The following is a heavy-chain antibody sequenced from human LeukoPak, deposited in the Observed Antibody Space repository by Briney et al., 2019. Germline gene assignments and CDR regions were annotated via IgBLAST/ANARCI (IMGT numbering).Heavy chain of an antibody. CDR1: GYSFTNYW. J-gene: IGHJ4*02. CDR2: IYPGDSDT. Sequence: GESLKISCKGSGYSFTNYWIVWVRQMPGKGLEWMGIIYPGDSDTRYSPSFQGQDTISADKSISTAYLQWSSLKASGTTMYYCVRLGLGQFDYWGQGTLVTVSS. CDR3: VRLGLGQFDY. D-gene: IGHD1-26*01. V-gene: IGHV5-51*01.